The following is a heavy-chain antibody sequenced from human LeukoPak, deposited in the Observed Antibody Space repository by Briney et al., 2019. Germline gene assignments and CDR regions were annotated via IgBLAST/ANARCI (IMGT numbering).Heavy chain of an antibody. V-gene: IGHV4-34*01. CDR2: INHSGST. Sequence: SETLSLTCAVYGGSFSGYYWSWIRQPPGKGLEWIGEINHSGSTNYNPSLKSRVTISVDTSKNQFSLKLSSVTAADTAAYYCARHSGYSYGSGRFFDYWGQGTLVTVSS. J-gene: IGHJ4*02. D-gene: IGHD5-18*01. CDR3: ARHSGYSYGSGRFFDY. CDR1: GGSFSGYY.